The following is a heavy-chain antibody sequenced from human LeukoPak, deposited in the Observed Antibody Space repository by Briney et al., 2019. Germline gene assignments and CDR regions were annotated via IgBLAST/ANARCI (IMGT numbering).Heavy chain of an antibody. J-gene: IGHJ5*02. CDR3: AREADTAMASS. D-gene: IGHD5-18*01. V-gene: IGHV3-11*01. Sequence: SYFSSSCSPIYYANSVTRRFTISRDNPKNSLYLQINSLRAEDTAVYYCAREADTAMASSWGQGTLVTVSS. CDR2: FSSSCSPI.